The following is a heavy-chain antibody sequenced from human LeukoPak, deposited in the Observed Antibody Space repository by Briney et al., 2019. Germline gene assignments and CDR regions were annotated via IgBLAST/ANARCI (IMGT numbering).Heavy chain of an antibody. D-gene: IGHD5-24*01. V-gene: IGHV1-2*02. Sequence: ASVTVSCKASGYTYSGTGWYLYWLRQAPGQGLECMGWIYPNNGATAYAQKFQGRVAMTRDTSITTAYMELSRLRPDDTAVYYCARDGPAQMVDFWGQGTLVTVSP. CDR3: ARDGPAQMVDF. CDR2: IYPNNGAT. CDR1: GYTYSGTGWY. J-gene: IGHJ4*02.